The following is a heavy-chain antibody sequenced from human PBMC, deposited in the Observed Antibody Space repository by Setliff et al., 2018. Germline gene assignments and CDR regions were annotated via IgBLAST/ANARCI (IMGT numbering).Heavy chain of an antibody. CDR2: INTNTGNP. V-gene: IGHV7-4-1*01. Sequence: GASVKVSCKASGYTFTSYAVNWVRQAPGQGLEWMGWINTNTGNPRYAQGFTGRFVFSLDTSVSTAYLQIYSLKAEDTAVYYCARASRFGTAIYKGDYYMDVWGNGTTVTVSS. D-gene: IGHD2-21*02. CDR1: GYTFTSYA. J-gene: IGHJ6*03. CDR3: ARASRFGTAIYKGDYYMDV.